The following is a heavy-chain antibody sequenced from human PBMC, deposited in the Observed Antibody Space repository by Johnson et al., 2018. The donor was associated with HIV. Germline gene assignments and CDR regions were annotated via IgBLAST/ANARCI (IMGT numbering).Heavy chain of an antibody. CDR1: GFTFNSYG. D-gene: IGHD1-26*01. Sequence: VHLVESGGGVVQPGRSLRLSCAASGFTFNSYGMHWVRQAPGKGLECVAVIWYDGSNKYYADSVKGRFTISRDNSKNTLYLQMNSLRAEDTAVYYCAKGRDSGSYFDAFDLWGQGTMVTISS. V-gene: IGHV3-33*06. J-gene: IGHJ3*01. CDR2: IWYDGSNK. CDR3: AKGRDSGSYFDAFDL.